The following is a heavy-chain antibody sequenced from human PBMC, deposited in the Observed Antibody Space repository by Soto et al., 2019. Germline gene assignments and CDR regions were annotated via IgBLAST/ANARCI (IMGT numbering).Heavy chain of an antibody. Sequence: SETLSLTCTVSGGSISSGGYYWSWIRQHPGKGLEWIGYIYYSGSTYYNPSLKSRVTISVDTSKNQFSLKLSSVTAADTAVYYCATAYGDYEIWFDPWGQGIPVTVS. CDR1: GGSISSGGYY. V-gene: IGHV4-31*03. J-gene: IGHJ5*02. D-gene: IGHD4-17*01. CDR3: ATAYGDYEIWFDP. CDR2: IYYSGST.